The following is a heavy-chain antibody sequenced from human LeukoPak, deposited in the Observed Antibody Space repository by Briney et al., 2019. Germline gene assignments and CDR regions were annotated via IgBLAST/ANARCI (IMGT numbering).Heavy chain of an antibody. J-gene: IGHJ4*02. CDR1: GFTFSSYA. V-gene: IGHV3-23*01. D-gene: IGHD2-2*01. CDR3: AKDHHRAIVVVPAANDY. CDR2: ISGSGGST. Sequence: GGSLRLSCAASGFTFSSYAMSWVRQAPGKGLEWVSAISGSGGSTYYADSVKGRFTISRDNSKNTLYLQMNSLRAEDTAVYYCAKDHHRAIVVVPAANDYWGQGTLVTVSS.